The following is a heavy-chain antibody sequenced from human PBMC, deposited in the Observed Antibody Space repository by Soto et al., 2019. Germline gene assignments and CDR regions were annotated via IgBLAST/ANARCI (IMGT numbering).Heavy chain of an antibody. V-gene: IGHV3-9*01. J-gene: IGHJ4*02. CDR3: AKDADYGDYGYFDY. D-gene: IGHD4-17*01. CDR1: GFTFDDYA. Sequence: EVQLVESGGGLVQPGRSLRLSCAASGFTFDDYAMHWVRQAPGKGLEWVSGISCNSGSIGYADSVKGRFTISRDNAKNSLYLQMNSLRAEDTALYYCAKDADYGDYGYFDYWGQGTLVTVSS. CDR2: ISCNSGSI.